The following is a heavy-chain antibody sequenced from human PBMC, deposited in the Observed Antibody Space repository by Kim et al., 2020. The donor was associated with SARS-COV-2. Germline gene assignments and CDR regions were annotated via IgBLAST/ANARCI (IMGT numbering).Heavy chain of an antibody. Sequence: GGSLRLSCAASGFTFNNYAMSWVRQAPGKGLEWVSAISGSGGSTYYADSMKGRFTISRVNSKNTLYLQMHSLRAEDTAVYYCAKQSDRTHSGYDTRVDYWGQGTLVTLSS. V-gene: IGHV3-23*01. CDR3: AKQSDRTHSGYDTRVDY. CDR1: GFTFNNYA. J-gene: IGHJ4*02. D-gene: IGHD5-12*01. CDR2: ISGSGGST.